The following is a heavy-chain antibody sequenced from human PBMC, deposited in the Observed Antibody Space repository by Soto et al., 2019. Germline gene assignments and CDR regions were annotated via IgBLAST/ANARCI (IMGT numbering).Heavy chain of an antibody. J-gene: IGHJ4*02. CDR1: GGSISSYY. D-gene: IGHD5-18*01. Sequence: SETLSLTCTVSGGSISSYYWSWIRQPPGKGLEWIGYIYYSGSTNYNPSLKSRVTISVDTSKNQFSLKLSSVTAADTAAYYCARVGYSYGFTFDYWGQGTLVTVSS. CDR3: ARVGYSYGFTFDY. V-gene: IGHV4-59*01. CDR2: IYYSGST.